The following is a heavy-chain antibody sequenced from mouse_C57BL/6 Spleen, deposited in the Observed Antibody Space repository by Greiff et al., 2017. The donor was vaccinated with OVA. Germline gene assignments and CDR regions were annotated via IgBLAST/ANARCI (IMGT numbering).Heavy chain of an antibody. V-gene: IGHV1-39*01. D-gene: IGHD2-4*01. CDR1: GYSFTDYN. CDR2: INPNYGTT. Sequence: VQLQQSGPELVKPGASVKISCKASGYSFTDYNMNWVKQSNGKSLEWIGVINPNYGTTSYNQKFKGKATLTVDQSSSTAYMQLNSLTSADSAVAYCASTNFDYLYYYAMDYWGQGTSVTVSS. CDR3: ASTNFDYLYYYAMDY. J-gene: IGHJ4*01.